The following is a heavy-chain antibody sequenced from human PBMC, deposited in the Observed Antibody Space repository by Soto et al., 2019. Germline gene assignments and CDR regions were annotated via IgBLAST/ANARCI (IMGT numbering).Heavy chain of an antibody. V-gene: IGHV1-69*01. CDR1: GGTFSSYA. Sequence: QVQLVQSGAEVKKPGSSVKVSCKASGGTFSSYAISWVRQAPGQGLEWMGGIIPIFGTANYAQKFQGRVTITADETTSTAYMELSRLRSEDPAVDFWASDRGKGIAARELGFDPWGQGNLVTVSS. J-gene: IGHJ5*02. CDR2: IIPIFGTA. D-gene: IGHD6-6*01. CDR3: ASDRGKGIAARELGFDP.